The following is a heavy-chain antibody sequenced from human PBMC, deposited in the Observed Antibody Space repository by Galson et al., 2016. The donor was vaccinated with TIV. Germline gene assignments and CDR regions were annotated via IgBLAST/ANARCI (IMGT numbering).Heavy chain of an antibody. Sequence: SGAEVKKPGESLRISCKSSGYSFTSSWIAWVRLLPGKGLQWVGIMYPADSDVRYSPSFEGQVTISPDASISTAYLQWSSLEASDTAIYYCARAPGYSGYSYGYFDDWGQGTLVTVSS. D-gene: IGHD5-18*01. J-gene: IGHJ4*02. CDR2: MYPADSDV. CDR1: GYSFTSSW. CDR3: ARAPGYSGYSYGYFDD. V-gene: IGHV5-51*03.